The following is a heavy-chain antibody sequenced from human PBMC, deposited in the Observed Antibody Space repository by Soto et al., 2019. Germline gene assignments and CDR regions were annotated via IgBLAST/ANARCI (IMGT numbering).Heavy chain of an antibody. Sequence: GGSLRLSCAASGFTFSSYAMSWVRQAPGKGLEWVSAISGSGGSTYYADSVKGRFTISRDNSKNTLYLQMNSLRAEDTAVYYCAKDLEPTIFGVVIRYYFDYWGQGTLVTVSS. CDR3: AKDLEPTIFGVVIRYYFDY. J-gene: IGHJ4*02. CDR1: GFTFSSYA. V-gene: IGHV3-23*01. CDR2: ISGSGGST. D-gene: IGHD3-3*01.